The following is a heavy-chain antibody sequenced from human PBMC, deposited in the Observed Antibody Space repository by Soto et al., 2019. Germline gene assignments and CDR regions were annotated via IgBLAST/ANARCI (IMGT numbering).Heavy chain of an antibody. CDR3: ARGTHYYDSIGYSHFFDY. V-gene: IGHV3-21*01. CDR1: GFTFSDFA. CDR2: ISSNGNYI. D-gene: IGHD3-22*01. J-gene: IGHJ4*02. Sequence: GGSLRLSCRASGFTFSDFAMSWVRQAPGKGLEWVSSISSNGNYIHYADSMKGRFTISRDNAEKSLYLQMNSLRGEDTAVYYCARGTHYYDSIGYSHFFDYWGQGTLVTVSS.